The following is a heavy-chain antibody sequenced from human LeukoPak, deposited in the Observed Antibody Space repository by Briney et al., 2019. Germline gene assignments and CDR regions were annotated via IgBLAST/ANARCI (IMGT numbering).Heavy chain of an antibody. V-gene: IGHV3-30*02. CDR1: GFTFSSYA. D-gene: IGHD6-13*01. CDR2: IRYDGSNK. CDR3: AKVEYTTSWYGVGSLDY. J-gene: IGHJ4*02. Sequence: GGSLRLSCAASGFTFSSYAMHWVRQAPGKGLEWVAFIRYDGSNKYYADSVKGRFAISRDNSKDTLYLQMNSLRAEDTAVYYCAKVEYTTSWYGVGSLDYWGQGTLVTVSS.